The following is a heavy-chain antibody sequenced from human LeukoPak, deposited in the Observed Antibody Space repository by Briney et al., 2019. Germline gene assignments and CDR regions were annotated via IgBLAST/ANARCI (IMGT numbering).Heavy chain of an antibody. CDR3: AYGGNSEGPFDY. Sequence: GGSLRLSCAASGFTFSSYAMSRVRQAPGKGLEWVSGISGSGGRTYYAASVKGRFTISRDNSKNTLYVQMNSLRAEDTAVYYCAYGGNSEGPFDYWGQGTLVTVSS. V-gene: IGHV3-23*01. J-gene: IGHJ4*02. CDR1: GFTFSSYA. D-gene: IGHD4-17*01. CDR2: ISGSGGRT.